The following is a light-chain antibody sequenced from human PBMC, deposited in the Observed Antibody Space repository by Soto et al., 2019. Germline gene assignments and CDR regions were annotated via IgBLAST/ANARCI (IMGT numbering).Light chain of an antibody. CDR1: NSNIGSNI. J-gene: IGLJ3*02. V-gene: IGLV1-44*01. CDR3: CSYTSSSIRV. CDR2: NNN. Sequence: QSVLTQPPSASGTPGQRVTISCSGSNSNIGSNIVHWYHQLPGTAPKLLLYNNNQRPSGVPDRFSGSKSGTSASLAISGLQSEDEADYYCCSYTSSSIRVFGGGTKLTVL.